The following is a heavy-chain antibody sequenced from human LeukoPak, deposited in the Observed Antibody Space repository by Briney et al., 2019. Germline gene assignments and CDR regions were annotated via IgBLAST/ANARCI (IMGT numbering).Heavy chain of an antibody. Sequence: GASVKVSCKASGCTFNTYGISWVRQAPGQGLEWMGWIGTENAYTIYAEKFQGRVTLTTDTSTTTVHMELRSLRSDDTAVYYCARDRERGFDYWGQGSLVTVSS. J-gene: IGHJ4*02. CDR3: ARDRERGFDY. CDR1: GCTFNTYG. CDR2: IGTENAYT. D-gene: IGHD5-24*01. V-gene: IGHV1-18*01.